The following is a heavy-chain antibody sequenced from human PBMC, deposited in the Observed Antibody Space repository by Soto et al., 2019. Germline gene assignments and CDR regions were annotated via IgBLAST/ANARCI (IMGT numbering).Heavy chain of an antibody. CDR2: IYSGGST. J-gene: IGHJ4*02. D-gene: IGHD5-18*01. CDR3: ARHGYNYGGGYFDY. Sequence: EVQLVESGGGLVQPGGSLRLSCAASGVTVSSNYMSWVRQAPGKGLEWVSVIYSGGSTYYADSVKGRFTISRDNSKNNMYIKRNRLRDEDTAVYYCARHGYNYGGGYFDYWGQGTLVTVSS. CDR1: GVTVSSNY. V-gene: IGHV3-66*04.